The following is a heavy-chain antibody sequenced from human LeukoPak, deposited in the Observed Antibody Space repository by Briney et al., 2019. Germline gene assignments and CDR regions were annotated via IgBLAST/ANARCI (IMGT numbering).Heavy chain of an antibody. Sequence: SQTLSLTCTVSGGSISSYYWSWIRQPPGKGLEWIGFVYYSGTTNYNPSLKSRVTISIDTSKNQFSLKMSSVTATDTAVYYCARHPDSIRWFDYWGRGTLVTVSS. D-gene: IGHD4-23*01. CDR2: VYYSGTT. CDR1: GGSISSYY. J-gene: IGHJ4*02. CDR3: ARHPDSIRWFDY. V-gene: IGHV4-59*08.